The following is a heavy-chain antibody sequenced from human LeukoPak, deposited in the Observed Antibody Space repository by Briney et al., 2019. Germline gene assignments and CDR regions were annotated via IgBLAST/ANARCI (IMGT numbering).Heavy chain of an antibody. Sequence: PSETLSLTCTVSGGSISSYYWSWIRQPAGKGLEWIGRIYTSGRTNYNPSLKSRVTMSVDTSKKQFSLKLSSVTAADTAVYYCARDPQLGPFGYWGQGTLVTVSS. CDR2: IYTSGRT. CDR3: ARDPQLGPFGY. D-gene: IGHD6-6*01. J-gene: IGHJ4*02. CDR1: GGSISSYY. V-gene: IGHV4-4*07.